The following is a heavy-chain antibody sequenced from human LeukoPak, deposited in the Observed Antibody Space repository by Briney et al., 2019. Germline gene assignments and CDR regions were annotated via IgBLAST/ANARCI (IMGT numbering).Heavy chain of an antibody. Sequence: SETLSLTCAVYGGSFSGYYRSWIRQPPGKGLEWIGEINHSGSTNYNPSLKSRVTISVDTSKNQFSLKLSSVTAADTAVYYCARAYYGSGKHLDYWGQGTLVTVSS. CDR3: ARAYYGSGKHLDY. D-gene: IGHD3-10*01. J-gene: IGHJ4*02. CDR2: INHSGST. V-gene: IGHV4-34*01. CDR1: GGSFSGYY.